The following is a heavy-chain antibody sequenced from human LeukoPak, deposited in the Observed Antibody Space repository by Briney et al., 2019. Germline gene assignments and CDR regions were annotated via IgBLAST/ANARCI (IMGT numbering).Heavy chain of an antibody. D-gene: IGHD2-2*02. CDR3: AREDRRKYQLLYRGSGFDY. CDR2: INPNSGGT. CDR1: GYTFTGYY. V-gene: IGHV1-2*02. Sequence: ASVKVSCKASGYTFTGYYMHWVRQAPGQGLEWMGWINPNSGGTNYAQKFQGRVTMTRDTSISTAYMELSRLRSDDTAVYYCAREDRRKYQLLYRGSGFDYWGQGTLVTVSS. J-gene: IGHJ4*02.